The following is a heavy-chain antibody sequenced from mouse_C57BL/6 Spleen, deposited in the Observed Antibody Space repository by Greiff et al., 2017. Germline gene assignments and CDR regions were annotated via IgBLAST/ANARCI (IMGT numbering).Heavy chain of an antibody. V-gene: IGHV1-26*01. CDR2: INPNNGGT. CDR1: GYTFTDYY. Sequence: VQLQQSGPELVKPGASVKISCKASGYTFTDYYMNWVKQSHGKSLEWIGDINPNNGGTSYNQKFKGKATLTVEKSSSTAYMELRSLTSEDSAVYYCASYYYGSSYWFAYWGQGTLVTVSA. J-gene: IGHJ3*01. D-gene: IGHD1-1*01. CDR3: ASYYYGSSYWFAY.